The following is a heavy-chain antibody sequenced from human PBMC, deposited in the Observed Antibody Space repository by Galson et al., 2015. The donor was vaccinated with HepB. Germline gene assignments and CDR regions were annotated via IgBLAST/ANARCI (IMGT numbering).Heavy chain of an antibody. Sequence: CAISGDSVSSNSAAWNWIRQSPSRGLEWLGRTYYRSKWYNDYAVSVKSRMTINPDTSKNQFSLQLNSVTPEDTAVYYCARELRGYEGFYYYYGMDVWGQGTTVTVSS. CDR1: GDSVSSNSAA. CDR3: ARELRGYEGFYYYYGMDV. CDR2: TYYRSKWYN. V-gene: IGHV6-1*01. D-gene: IGHD2-15*01. J-gene: IGHJ6*02.